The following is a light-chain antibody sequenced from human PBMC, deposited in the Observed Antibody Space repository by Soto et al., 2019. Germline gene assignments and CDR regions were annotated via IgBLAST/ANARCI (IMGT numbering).Light chain of an antibody. CDR3: QQLNSYPLT. CDR1: QGISSY. V-gene: IGKV1-9*01. J-gene: IGKJ4*01. Sequence: DIQLTQSPSFLSASVGDRVTITCRASQGISSYLAWYQQKPGKAPKLLIYAASTLQSGVPSRFSSSGSGTEVTLTISRLQPEDFATYYCQQLNSYPLTFGGGTKVEIK. CDR2: AAS.